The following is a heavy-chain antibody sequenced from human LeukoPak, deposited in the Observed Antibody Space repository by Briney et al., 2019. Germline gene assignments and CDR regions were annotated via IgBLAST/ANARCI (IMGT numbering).Heavy chain of an antibody. J-gene: IGHJ4*02. Sequence: ASVKVSCKASGYTFTSYYMHWVRQAPGQGLEWMGIINPSGGSTSYAQKFQGRVTMTRDTSTSTVYMELSSLRSEDTAVYYCARDIDAVADIVVVPAATGVDYWGQGTLVTVSS. CDR1: GYTFTSYY. D-gene: IGHD2-2*01. CDR2: INPSGGST. V-gene: IGHV1-46*01. CDR3: ARDIDAVADIVVVPAATGVDY.